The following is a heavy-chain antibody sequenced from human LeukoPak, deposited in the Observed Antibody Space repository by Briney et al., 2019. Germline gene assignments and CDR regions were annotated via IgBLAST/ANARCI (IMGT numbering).Heavy chain of an antibody. V-gene: IGHV4-34*01. CDR1: GGSFSGYY. J-gene: IGHJ4*02. CDR2: INHSGST. CDR3: ARGGIAPSYFDY. Sequence: SSETLSLTCAVYGGSFSGYYWSWIRQPPGKGLEWIGEINHSGSTNYNPSLKSRVTISVDTSKSQFSLKLSSVTAADTAVYYCARGGIAPSYFDYWGQGTLVTVSS. D-gene: IGHD2-15*01.